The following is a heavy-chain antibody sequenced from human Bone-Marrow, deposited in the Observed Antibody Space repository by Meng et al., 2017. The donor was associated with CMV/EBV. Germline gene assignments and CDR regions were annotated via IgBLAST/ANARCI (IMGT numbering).Heavy chain of an antibody. CDR3: ARVRHGVVLPENYYFYGMDV. V-gene: IGHV3-7*01. Sequence: GESLKISCAASGFTFSSYWMSWVRQAPGKGLEWVANIKQDGSEKYSVDSVKGRFTISRDNAKNSLYLQMNSLRAEDTAVYCCARVRHGVVLPENYYFYGMDVWGQGPTVTGSS. CDR1: GFTFSSYW. D-gene: IGHD3-3*01. CDR2: IKQDGSEK. J-gene: IGHJ6*01.